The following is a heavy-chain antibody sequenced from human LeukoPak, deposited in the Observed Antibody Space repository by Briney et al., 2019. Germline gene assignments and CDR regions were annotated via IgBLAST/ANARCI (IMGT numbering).Heavy chain of an antibody. J-gene: IGHJ4*02. V-gene: IGHV3-48*01. CDR3: AGNFLYCTNGVCYDY. Sequence: PGGSLRLSCAASGFTFSSYSMNWVRQAPGKGLEWVSYISSSSSTIYYADSVKGRFTISRDNAKNSLYLQMNSLRAEDTAVYYCAGNFLYCTNGVCYDYWGQGTLVTVSS. CDR1: GFTFSSYS. CDR2: ISSSSSTI. D-gene: IGHD2-8*01.